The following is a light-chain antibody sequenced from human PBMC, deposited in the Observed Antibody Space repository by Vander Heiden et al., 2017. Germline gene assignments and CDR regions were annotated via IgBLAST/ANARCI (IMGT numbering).Light chain of an antibody. Sequence: MTPSPSSLSASVGDRVTITCRASQSISSYLNWYQQKPGKAPKLLIYAASSLQSGVPSRFSGSGSGTDFTLTISSLRPEDFAAYYCQQSYSTPRTFGQGTKVEI. CDR3: QQSYSTPRT. V-gene: IGKV1-39*01. CDR1: QSISSY. CDR2: AAS. J-gene: IGKJ1*01.